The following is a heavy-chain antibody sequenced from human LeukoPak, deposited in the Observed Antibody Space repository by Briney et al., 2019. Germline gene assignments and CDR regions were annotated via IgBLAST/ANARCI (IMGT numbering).Heavy chain of an antibody. Sequence: SGHVLVKPTATLTLTCTVSGFSLSNARRGVSWIRQPPGKSLEWLTQIFSNDEKSYSTSLKSRLTISKHSSKSQVVLTMTNMDPVDTATYYCARIYLSGGGYDSLHYWGQGTLVTVSS. V-gene: IGHV2-26*01. CDR3: ARIYLSGGGYDSLHY. D-gene: IGHD5-12*01. CDR2: IFSNDEK. J-gene: IGHJ4*02. CDR1: GFSLSNARRG.